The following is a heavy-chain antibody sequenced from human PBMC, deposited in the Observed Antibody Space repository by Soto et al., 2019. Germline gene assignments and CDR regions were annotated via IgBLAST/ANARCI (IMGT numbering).Heavy chain of an antibody. CDR2: MNPNRGNT. D-gene: IGHD6-13*01. CDR1: GYTFTSYD. CDR3: ASRVRPEAAGRQSWFDP. J-gene: IGHJ5*02. Sequence: ASVKVSCKASGYTFTSYDINWVRQATGQGLEWMGWMNPNRGNTGYAQKFQGRVTMTRNTSISTAYMELSSLRSEDTAVYYCASRVRPEAAGRQSWFDPWGQGTLVPVSP. V-gene: IGHV1-8*01.